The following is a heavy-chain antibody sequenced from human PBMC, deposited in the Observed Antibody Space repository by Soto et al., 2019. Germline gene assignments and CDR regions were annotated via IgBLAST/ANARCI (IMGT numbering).Heavy chain of an antibody. CDR3: ARGYYYGSGRPTPGGMDV. J-gene: IGHJ6*02. CDR1: GYTFTNYD. V-gene: IGHV1-18*01. D-gene: IGHD3-10*01. CDR2: ISTYTGNT. Sequence: ASVKVSCKASGYTFTNYDINWVRQAPGQGLEWMGWISTYTGNTNYAQKLQGRVTMTTDTSTSTAYMELRSLRSDDTAVSYCARGYYYGSGRPTPGGMDVWGQGTTVTVS.